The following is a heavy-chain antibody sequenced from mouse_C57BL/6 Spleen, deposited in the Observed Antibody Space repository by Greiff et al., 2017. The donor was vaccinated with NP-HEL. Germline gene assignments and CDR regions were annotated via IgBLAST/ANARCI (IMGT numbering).Heavy chain of an antibody. CDR3: ARDPGRCYYGSSSAWFAY. V-gene: IGHV5-4*01. D-gene: IGHD1-1*01. CDR2: ISDGGSYT. Sequence: EVQLVESGGGLVKPGGSLKLSCAASGFTFSSYAMSWVRQTPEKRLEWVATISDGGSYTYYPDNVKGRFTISRDNAKNNLYLQMSHLKSEDTAMYYCARDPGRCYYGSSSAWFAYWGQGTLVTVSA. J-gene: IGHJ3*01. CDR1: GFTFSSYA.